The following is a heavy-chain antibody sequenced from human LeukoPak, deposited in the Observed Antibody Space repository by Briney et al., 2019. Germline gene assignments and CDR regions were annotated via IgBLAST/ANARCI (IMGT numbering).Heavy chain of an antibody. D-gene: IGHD4-17*01. CDR3: AGGYGDDALYYFDY. J-gene: IGHJ4*02. CDR2: ISYDGSNK. V-gene: IGHV3-30*04. Sequence: GGSLRLSCAASGFTFSSYAMHWVRQAPGKGLEWVAVISYDGSNKYYADSVKGRFTISRDNSKNTLYLQMNSLRAEDTAVYYCAGGYGDDALYYFDYWGQGTLVTVSS. CDR1: GFTFSSYA.